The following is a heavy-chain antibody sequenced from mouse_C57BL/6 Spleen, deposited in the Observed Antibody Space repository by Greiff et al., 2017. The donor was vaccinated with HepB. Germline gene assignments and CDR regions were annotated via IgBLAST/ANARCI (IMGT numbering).Heavy chain of an antibody. D-gene: IGHD2-2*01. J-gene: IGHJ3*01. CDR1: GFTFSSYA. Sequence: EVQVVESGGGLVKPGGSLKLSCAASGFTFSSYAMSWVRQTPEKRLEWVATISDGGSYTYYPDNVKGRFTISRDNAKNNLYLQMSHLKSEDTAMYYCARYDASTMVTPWFAYWGQGTLVTVSA. CDR2: ISDGGSYT. CDR3: ARYDASTMVTPWFAY. V-gene: IGHV5-4*01.